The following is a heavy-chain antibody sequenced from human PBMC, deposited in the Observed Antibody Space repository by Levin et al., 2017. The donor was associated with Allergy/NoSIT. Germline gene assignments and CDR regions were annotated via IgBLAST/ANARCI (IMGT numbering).Heavy chain of an antibody. V-gene: IGHV4-59*01. Sequence: SQTLSLTCTVSAGSIPDSYWSWIRQPPGKGLEWIGYIYHSRTSNYTPSLRSRATIAVDPSKNQLSLKVTSVTAADTAVYYCARALDCSTTSCPMAYDSWGQGTLVTVSS. D-gene: IGHD2-2*01. J-gene: IGHJ4*02. CDR1: AGSIPDSY. CDR3: ARALDCSTTSCPMAYDS. CDR2: IYHSRTS.